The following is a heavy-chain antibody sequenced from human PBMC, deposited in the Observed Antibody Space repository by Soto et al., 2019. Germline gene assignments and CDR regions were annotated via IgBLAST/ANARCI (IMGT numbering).Heavy chain of an antibody. CDR1: GFTLSRYS. Sequence: EVQLVESGGGLVQPGGSLRVSCAASGFTLSRYSMNWVRQAPGKGLEWLSYIDSTSATIYYAESVKGRFIISRDNAKNSLYVQMNSLIDEDTAEYYCARGGVATSFGDSWGQGTLITDSS. J-gene: IGHJ4*02. CDR3: ARGGVATSFGDS. V-gene: IGHV3-48*02. D-gene: IGHD5-12*01. CDR2: IDSTSATI.